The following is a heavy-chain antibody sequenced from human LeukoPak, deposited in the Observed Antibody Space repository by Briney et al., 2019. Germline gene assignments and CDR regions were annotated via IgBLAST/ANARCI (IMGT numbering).Heavy chain of an antibody. D-gene: IGHD6-19*01. J-gene: IGHJ4*02. Sequence: GGSLRLSCAASGSTFSSYAMSWVRQAPGKGLEWVSAISGSGGSTYYADSVKGRFTISRDNSKNTLYLQMNSLRAEDTAVYYCAKLGRFIAVEYYFDYWGQGTLVTVSS. CDR3: AKLGRFIAVEYYFDY. V-gene: IGHV3-23*01. CDR2: ISGSGGST. CDR1: GSTFSSYA.